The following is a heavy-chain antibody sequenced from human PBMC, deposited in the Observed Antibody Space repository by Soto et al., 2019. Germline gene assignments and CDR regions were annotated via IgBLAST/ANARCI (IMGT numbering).Heavy chain of an antibody. V-gene: IGHV1-69*06. CDR3: ARGPGEQIMSPDAFDI. Sequence: QVQLVQSGAEVKKPGSSVKVSCKASGGTFSSYAISWVRQAPGQGLEWMGGIIPIFGTANYAQKFQGRVTITADKSTRTADMELSSLRSEDTDVYYCARGPGEQIMSPDAFDIWGQGPMVTVSS. D-gene: IGHD3-16*01. CDR1: GGTFSSYA. J-gene: IGHJ3*02. CDR2: IIPIFGTA.